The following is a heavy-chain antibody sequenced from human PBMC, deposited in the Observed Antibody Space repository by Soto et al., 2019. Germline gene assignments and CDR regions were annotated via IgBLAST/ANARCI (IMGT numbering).Heavy chain of an antibody. Sequence: GGSLRLSCAASGFTISSNWMHWVRQAPGKGLVWVARSNNDGTGTSYADSVKGRFTISRDNAKNTAYLQMNSLRAEDTAVYYCTTVFEIWGQGALVTVSS. D-gene: IGHD3-3*01. CDR1: GFTISSNW. CDR3: TTVFEI. V-gene: IGHV3-74*01. J-gene: IGHJ4*02. CDR2: SNNDGTGT.